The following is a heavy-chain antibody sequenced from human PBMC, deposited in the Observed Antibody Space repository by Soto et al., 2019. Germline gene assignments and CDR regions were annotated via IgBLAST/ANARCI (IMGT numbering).Heavy chain of an antibody. D-gene: IGHD6-19*01. CDR3: AREASAVVSLDY. V-gene: IGHV1-2*02. CDR1: GYIFTAYS. Sequence: ASVKVSCKASGYIFTAYSMHWVRQAPGQGLEWVGWFNPNSGDTVYAQKFQGRVTLTGDTFISTAYMELYSLTSDDTAVYYCAREASAVVSLDYWGQGTLVTVSS. J-gene: IGHJ4*02. CDR2: FNPNSGDT.